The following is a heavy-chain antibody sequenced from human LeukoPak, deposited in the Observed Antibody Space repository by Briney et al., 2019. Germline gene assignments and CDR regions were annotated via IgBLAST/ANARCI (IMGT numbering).Heavy chain of an antibody. CDR2: ISYDGSNK. CDR3: ARDDYGDYRNFDY. V-gene: IGHV3-30-3*01. CDR1: GFTFSSYA. J-gene: IGHJ4*02. D-gene: IGHD4-17*01. Sequence: HPGRSLRLSCAASGFTFSSYAMHWVRQAPGKGLEWVAVISYDGSNKYYADSVKGRFTISRDNSKNTLYLQMNSLRAEDTAVYYCARDDYGDYRNFDYWGQGTLVTVSS.